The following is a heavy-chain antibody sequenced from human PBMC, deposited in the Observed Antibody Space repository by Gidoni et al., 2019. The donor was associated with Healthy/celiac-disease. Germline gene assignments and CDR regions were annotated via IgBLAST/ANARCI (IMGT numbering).Heavy chain of an antibody. D-gene: IGHD3-22*01. V-gene: IGHV3-23*01. CDR1: GFTFSRSA. J-gene: IGHJ4*02. CDR2: ISGSGGST. Sequence: EVQLLESGGGLVQPGGSLRLSCAASGFTFSRSAMSWVRQAPGKGLGWVSAISGSGGSTYYADSVKGRFTISRDNSKNTLYLQMNSLRAEDTAVYYCARPHYDSSGYQWPNDYWGQGTLVTVSS. CDR3: ARPHYDSSGYQWPNDY.